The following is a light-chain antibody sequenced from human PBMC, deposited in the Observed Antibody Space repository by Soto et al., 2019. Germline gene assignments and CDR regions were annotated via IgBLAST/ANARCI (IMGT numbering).Light chain of an antibody. V-gene: IGKV3-11*01. CDR1: QSVSSY. CDR2: DAS. CDR3: QQRRNWPPLYT. J-gene: IGKJ2*01. Sequence: EIVLTQSPATLSLSPGERATLSCRASQSVSSYLDWYQQKPGQSTRFLIYDASNRATGIPARFSGRGSGTDFTRTISSLEPEHFAVYYCQQRRNWPPLYTGGQETKLQIQ.